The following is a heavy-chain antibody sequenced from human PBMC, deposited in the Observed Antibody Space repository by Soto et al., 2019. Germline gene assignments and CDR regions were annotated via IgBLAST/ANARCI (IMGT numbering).Heavy chain of an antibody. J-gene: IGHJ4*02. CDR2: ISGSGGST. V-gene: IGHV3-23*01. D-gene: IGHD1-26*01. CDR1: GFTFSSYA. Sequence: AGGSLRLSCAASGFTFSSYAMSWVRQAPGKGLEWVPAISGSGGSTYYADSVKGRFTISRDNSKNTLYLQMNSLRAEDTAVYYCAKEKARIVGASDYWGQGTLVTVSS. CDR3: AKEKARIVGASDY.